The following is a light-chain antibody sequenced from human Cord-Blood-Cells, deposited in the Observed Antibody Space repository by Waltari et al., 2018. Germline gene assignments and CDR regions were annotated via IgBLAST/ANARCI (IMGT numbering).Light chain of an antibody. J-gene: IGLJ3*02. CDR3: CSYAGSSTLVV. CDR1: SSDVGGYNL. Sequence: QSALTQPASVSGSPGQSITISCTGTSSDVGGYNLVSWYQQHLGKAPKLMIYEGSKRPSGVSNRFSGSKSGNTASLTISGLQAEDEADYYCCSYAGSSTLVVFGGGTKLTVL. V-gene: IGLV2-23*01. CDR2: EGS.